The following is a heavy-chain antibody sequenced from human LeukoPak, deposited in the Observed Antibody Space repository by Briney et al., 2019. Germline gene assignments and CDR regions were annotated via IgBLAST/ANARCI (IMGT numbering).Heavy chain of an antibody. CDR2: LSDSGTNT. V-gene: IGHV3-23*01. Sequence: GGSLRLSCAASGSTFTIYAMSWVRQAPGKGLEWVSTLSDSGTNTYYADSVKGRFTISRDNSKNTLYLQMNSLRAEDTAVYYCAKSGSYFINNFDYWGQGTLVTVSS. CDR3: AKSGSYFINNFDY. D-gene: IGHD1-26*01. J-gene: IGHJ4*02. CDR1: GSTFTIYA.